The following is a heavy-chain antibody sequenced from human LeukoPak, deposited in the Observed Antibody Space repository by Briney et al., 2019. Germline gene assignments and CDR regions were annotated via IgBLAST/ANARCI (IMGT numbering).Heavy chain of an antibody. D-gene: IGHD6-6*01. V-gene: IGHV1-2*02. CDR1: GYTFTGYY. CDR3: AREGQLVPTTDFDY. CDR2: INPNGGDT. Sequence: ASVKVSCKASGYTFTGYYMHWVRQAPGQGLQWMGWINPNGGDTNYAQKFQGRVTMTRDTSISTAYMELSRLRSDDTAVYYCAREGQLVPTTDFDYWGQGTLVTVSS. J-gene: IGHJ4*02.